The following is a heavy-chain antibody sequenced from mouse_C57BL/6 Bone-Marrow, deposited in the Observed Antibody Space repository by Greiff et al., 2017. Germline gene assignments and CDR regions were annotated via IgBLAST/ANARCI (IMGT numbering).Heavy chain of an antibody. CDR2: IDPSDSYT. J-gene: IGHJ4*01. Sequence: QVQLQQPGAELVKPGASVKLSCKASGYTFTSYWMQWVNQRPGQGLEWIGEIDPSDSYTNYNQKFKGKATLTVDTSSSTAYMQLSSLTSEDSAVYYCARRRLWLLHAMDYWGQGTAVTVSS. CDR1: GYTFTSYW. CDR3: ARRRLWLLHAMDY. D-gene: IGHD2-1*01. V-gene: IGHV1-50*01.